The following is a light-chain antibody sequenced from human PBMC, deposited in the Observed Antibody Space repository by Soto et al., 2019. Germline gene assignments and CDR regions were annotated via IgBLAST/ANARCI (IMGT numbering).Light chain of an antibody. Sequence: EIVMTQSPATLSVSPGERATLSCRVSQGISSSLAWYQQKPGQAPRLLIYRASTRATGIPARFSGSGSGTEFTLTISSLQSEDFAVFYCQQFGSSPYTFGQGTKLEIK. V-gene: IGKV3-15*01. CDR3: QQFGSSPYT. CDR1: QGISSS. CDR2: RAS. J-gene: IGKJ2*01.